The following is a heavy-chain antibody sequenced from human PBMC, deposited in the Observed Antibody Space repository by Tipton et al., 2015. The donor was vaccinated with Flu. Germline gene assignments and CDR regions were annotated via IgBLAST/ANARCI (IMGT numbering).Heavy chain of an antibody. D-gene: IGHD3-3*01. CDR1: GHSISNGYY. V-gene: IGHV4-38-2*02. CDR2: FYHSGST. CDR3: ARDLTTIFGGAFDN. Sequence: LSCTVSGHSISNGYYWGWIRQSPGKGLEWIASFYHSGSTSFNPSLRSRVTVSVDTSKNQFSLKLNSVTAADTAVYYCARDLTTIFGGAFDNWGPGTLVTVSS. J-gene: IGHJ4*02.